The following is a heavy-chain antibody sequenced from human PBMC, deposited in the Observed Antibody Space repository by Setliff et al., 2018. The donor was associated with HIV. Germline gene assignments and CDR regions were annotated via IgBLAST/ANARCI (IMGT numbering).Heavy chain of an antibody. J-gene: IGHJ5*02. V-gene: IGHV4-34*01. CDR2: IYHSGST. CDR3: ARGSGDYWSGYYLRWFDP. Sequence: SETLSLTCVVYGGSFSGYYLSWVRQPPGKGLEWIGEIYHSGSTNYNPSLKSRVTISVDKSKNQFSLKLSSVTAADTAVYYCARGSGDYWSGYYLRWFDPWGQGTLVTVSS. CDR1: GGSFSGYY. D-gene: IGHD3-3*01.